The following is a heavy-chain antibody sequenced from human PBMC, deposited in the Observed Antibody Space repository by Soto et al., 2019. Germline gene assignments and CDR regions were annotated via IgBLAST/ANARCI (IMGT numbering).Heavy chain of an antibody. CDR2: INPNSGDT. Sequence: ASVKVSCKASGYTFTSYYIRWVRQAPGQGLEWMGWINPNSGDTNYAQKLQGRVTMTTDTSMNTAYMELRWLRSDDTAVYYCAREGGGSAGAGAGNDAFGIWGQGTKVTVSS. J-gene: IGHJ3*02. D-gene: IGHD6-13*01. V-gene: IGHV1-2*02. CDR1: GYTFTSYY. CDR3: AREGGGSAGAGAGNDAFGI.